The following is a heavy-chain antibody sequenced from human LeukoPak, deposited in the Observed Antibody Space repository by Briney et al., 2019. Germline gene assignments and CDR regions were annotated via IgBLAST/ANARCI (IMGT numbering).Heavy chain of an antibody. V-gene: IGHV4-59*08. Sequence: SETLSLTCTVSGGSTSSNSWSWMRQPPGKGLEWIGTYYNSGSTNYNPSLKSRATISVDPSKNQFSLKLSSVTAADTAVYYCVGAKQWLSFDIWGQGTMVTVSS. D-gene: IGHD3-22*01. CDR2: YYNSGST. CDR1: GGSTSSNS. CDR3: VGAKQWLSFDI. J-gene: IGHJ3*02.